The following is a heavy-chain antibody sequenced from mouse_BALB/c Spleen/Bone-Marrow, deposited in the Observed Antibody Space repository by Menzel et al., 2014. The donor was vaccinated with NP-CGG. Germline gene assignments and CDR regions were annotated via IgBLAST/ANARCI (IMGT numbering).Heavy chain of an antibody. CDR2: ISNGGST. CDR3: ARAPQLLYYFDY. V-gene: IGHV5-6-5*01. CDR1: GFTFSTYA. Sequence: EVQGVESGGGLVKPGGSLKLSCAASGFTFSTYAMSWVRQTPEKRLEWVASISNGGSTYYQDSVKGRFTISRDSARNILYLQMSSLRSEDTAMYYCARAPQLLYYFDYWGQGTTLTVSS. J-gene: IGHJ2*01. D-gene: IGHD4-1*02.